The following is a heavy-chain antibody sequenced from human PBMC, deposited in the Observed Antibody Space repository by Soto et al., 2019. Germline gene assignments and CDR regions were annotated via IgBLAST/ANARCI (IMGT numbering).Heavy chain of an antibody. CDR2: ISESGDNA. CDR3: EKGGYIYGHAP. CDR1: GFPFNTYA. D-gene: IGHD5-18*01. Sequence: GGSLRLSCAASGFPFNTYAMSWVRQAPGKGPEWVSAISESGDNAFYADSVQGRFTISRDNSYNILYLQMNSLRAEDTALYFCEKGGYIYGHAPCGQGTLVTVSS. V-gene: IGHV3-23*01. J-gene: IGHJ5*02.